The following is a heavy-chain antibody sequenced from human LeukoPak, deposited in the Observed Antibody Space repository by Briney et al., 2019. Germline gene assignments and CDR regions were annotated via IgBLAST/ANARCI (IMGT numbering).Heavy chain of an antibody. CDR2: FDPEDGET. CDR3: AKMYSRDAYYYYGMDV. Sequence: ASVKVSCKVSGYTLTELSMHWVRQAPGKGLEWMGGFDPEDGETIYAQKFQGRVTITADESTSTAYMELSSLRSEDTAVYYCAKMYSRDAYYYYGMDVWGQGTTVTVSS. J-gene: IGHJ6*02. CDR1: GYTLTELS. V-gene: IGHV1-24*01. D-gene: IGHD1-26*01.